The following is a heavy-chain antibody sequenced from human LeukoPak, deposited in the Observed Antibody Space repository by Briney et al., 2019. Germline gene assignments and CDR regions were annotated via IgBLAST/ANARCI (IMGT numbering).Heavy chain of an antibody. CDR2: IYYSGST. Sequence: PSETLSLTCTVSGGSISSSSYYWGWIRQPPGKGLEWIGSIYYSGSTYYNPSLKTRVTISVDTSKNQFSLKLSSVTAADTAVYYCARHPTAATIDYWGQGTLVTVSS. CDR3: ARHPTAATIDY. CDR1: GGSISSSSYY. D-gene: IGHD2-15*01. J-gene: IGHJ4*02. V-gene: IGHV4-39*01.